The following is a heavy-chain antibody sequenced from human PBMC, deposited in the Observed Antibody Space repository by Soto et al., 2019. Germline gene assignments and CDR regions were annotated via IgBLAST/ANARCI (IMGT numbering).Heavy chain of an antibody. Sequence: PSETLSLTCTVSGGSISSSSYYWGWIRQPPGKGLEWIGSIYYSGSTYYNPSPKSRVTISVDTSKNQFSLKLSSVTAADTAVYYCASPYSSSWYYFDYWGQGXLVTVYS. CDR2: IYYSGST. CDR3: ASPYSSSWYYFDY. CDR1: GGSISSSSYY. J-gene: IGHJ4*02. V-gene: IGHV4-39*01. D-gene: IGHD6-13*01.